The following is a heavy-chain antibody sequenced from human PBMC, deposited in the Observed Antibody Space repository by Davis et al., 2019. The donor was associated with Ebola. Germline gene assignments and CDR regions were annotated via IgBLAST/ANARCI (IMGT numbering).Heavy chain of an antibody. J-gene: IGHJ6*02. CDR1: GFTFGDYA. V-gene: IGHV3-49*03. Sequence: GESLKISCTASGFTFGDYAMSWFRQAPGKGLEWVGFIRSKAYGGTTEYAASVKGRFTISRDDSKSIAYLQMNSLKTEDTAVYYCTREVVVPAAQYYYYYYGMDVWGQGTTVTVSS. CDR2: IRSKAYGGTT. CDR3: TREVVVPAAQYYYYYYGMDV. D-gene: IGHD2-2*01.